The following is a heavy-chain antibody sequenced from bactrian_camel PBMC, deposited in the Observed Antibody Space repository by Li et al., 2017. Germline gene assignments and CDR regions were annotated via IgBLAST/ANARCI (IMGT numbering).Heavy chain of an antibody. CDR2: IDSGGA. D-gene: IGHD6*01. J-gene: IGHJ4*01. CDR3: AKDEVVAGYRSAAYNY. Sequence: VQLVESGGGLVQPGGSLRLSCAASGFTDMFIMYSMSWVRQAPGKGLEWVSHIDSGGAYYTDTVKGRFTISRDNAKNTLYLQLNSLKTEDTAMYYCAKDEVVAGYRSAAYNYWGQGTQVTVS. V-gene: IGHV3S1*01. CDR1: GFTDMFIMYS.